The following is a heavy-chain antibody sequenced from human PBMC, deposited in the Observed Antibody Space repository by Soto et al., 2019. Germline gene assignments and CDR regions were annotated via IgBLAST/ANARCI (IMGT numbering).Heavy chain of an antibody. CDR2: IYHTGST. CDR1: NGSITNDNW. Sequence: QVQLQESGPGLVKPSGTLSLTCAVSNGSITNDNWWSWVRQSPGKGLEWIGDIYHTGSTNYNPSLKSRVIISIDKAKNNFSLRLSSVTAADTAVYYCARIWGALAQIAGWFGPWGQGTLVTVSS. V-gene: IGHV4-4*02. J-gene: IGHJ5*02. D-gene: IGHD3-16*01. CDR3: ARIWGALAQIAGWFGP.